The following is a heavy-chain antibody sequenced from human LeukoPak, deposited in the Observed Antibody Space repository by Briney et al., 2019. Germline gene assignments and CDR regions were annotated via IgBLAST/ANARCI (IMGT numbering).Heavy chain of an antibody. CDR1: GGSISSYY. V-gene: IGHV4-4*07. CDR3: VRESYVWGSYRYINYFDY. Sequence: ASETLSLTCTVSGGSISSYYWSWIRQPAGKGLEWIGRIYTSGSTNYNPSLKSRVTMSVDTSKNQFSLKLSSVTAADTAVYYCVRESYVWGSYRYINYFDYWGQGTLVTVSS. CDR2: IYTSGST. D-gene: IGHD3-16*02. J-gene: IGHJ4*02.